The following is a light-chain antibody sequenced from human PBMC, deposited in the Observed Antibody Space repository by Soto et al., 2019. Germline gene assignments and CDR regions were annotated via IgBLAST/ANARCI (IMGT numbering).Light chain of an antibody. Sequence: EIVLTQSPGTLSLSPGERATLSCRASQSVSSSYLAWYQQKPGQAPRRLIFGATSRATGIPDRFSGSGSGTDFTFTISRLEPEDFAVYYCQQYRSSPHWTFGQGTKVEIK. CDR1: QSVSSSY. V-gene: IGKV3-20*01. J-gene: IGKJ1*01. CDR2: GAT. CDR3: QQYRSSPHWT.